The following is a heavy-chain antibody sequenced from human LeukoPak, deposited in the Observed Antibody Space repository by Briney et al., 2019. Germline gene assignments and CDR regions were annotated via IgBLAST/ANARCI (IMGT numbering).Heavy chain of an antibody. Sequence: SVKVSCKTSGYTRTDYYIHWVRQAPRQGLEWMGWINSNSGDTTYAQTFQGRVTVTGDTSISTFYMNLIGLRSDDTALYYCASGRSGGYGLDVWDQGTTVTVSS. CDR3: ASGRSGGYGLDV. CDR2: INSNSGDT. CDR1: GYTRTDYY. D-gene: IGHD3-3*01. J-gene: IGHJ6*02. V-gene: IGHV1-2*02.